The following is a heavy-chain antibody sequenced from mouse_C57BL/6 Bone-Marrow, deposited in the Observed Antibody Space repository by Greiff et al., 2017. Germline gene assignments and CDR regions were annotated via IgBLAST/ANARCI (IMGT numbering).Heavy chain of an antibody. CDR3: ARAGTGYAMDY. V-gene: IGHV1-85*01. CDR1: GYTFTSYD. CDR2: IYPRVGST. J-gene: IGHJ4*01. Sequence: VQLQQSGPELVKPGASVKLSCKASGYTFTSYDINWVKQRPGQGLEWIGWIYPRVGSTKYNEKFKGKATLTVDTSSSTAYMELHSLTSEDSAVYFCARAGTGYAMDYWGQGTSVTVSS. D-gene: IGHD3-3*01.